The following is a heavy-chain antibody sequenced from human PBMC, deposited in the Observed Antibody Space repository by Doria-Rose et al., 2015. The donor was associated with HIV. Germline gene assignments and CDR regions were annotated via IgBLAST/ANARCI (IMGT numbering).Heavy chain of an antibody. J-gene: IGHJ3*02. V-gene: IGHV4-34*01. CDR1: GGPFSGYY. CDR3: ARGGGSDAFDI. CDR2: IHHSGET. D-gene: IGHD2-15*01. Sequence: QVQLQQWGAGLLKPSETLSLTCAVYGGPFSGYYWSWIRQPPGKGLEWIGEIHHSGETIYKSSLKSRLIISLNTSKKQFSLQVRSVIAADTAVYYCARGGGSDAFDIWGQGTVVTVSS.